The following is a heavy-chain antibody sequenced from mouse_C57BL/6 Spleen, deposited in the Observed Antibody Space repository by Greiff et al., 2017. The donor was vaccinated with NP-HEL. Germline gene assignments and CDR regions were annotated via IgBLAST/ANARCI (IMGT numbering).Heavy chain of an antibody. CDR1: GFTFSSYG. CDR3: ARMARTIN. J-gene: IGHJ2*01. V-gene: IGHV5-6-3*01. Sequence: EVQGVESGGGLVQPGGSLKLSCAASGFTFSSYGMSWVRQTPDKRLELVATINSNGGSTYYPDSVMGRFTISRDNAKNTLYLQMSSLKSEDTAMYYCARMARTINWGQGTTLSVSS. CDR2: INSNGGST.